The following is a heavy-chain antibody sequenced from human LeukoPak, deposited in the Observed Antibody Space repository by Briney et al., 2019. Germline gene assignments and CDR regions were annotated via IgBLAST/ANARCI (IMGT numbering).Heavy chain of an antibody. J-gene: IGHJ3*02. V-gene: IGHV4-59*01. CDR3: ARVSGLLGAFDI. D-gene: IGHD3-10*01. CDR2: IYYSGST. Sequence: ASETLSLTCTVSGGSISSYYWSWIRQPPGKGLEWIGYIYYSGSTNYNPSLKSRVTISVDTSKNQFSLKLSSVTAADTAVYYCARVSGLLGAFDIWGQGTMVTVSS. CDR1: GGSISSYY.